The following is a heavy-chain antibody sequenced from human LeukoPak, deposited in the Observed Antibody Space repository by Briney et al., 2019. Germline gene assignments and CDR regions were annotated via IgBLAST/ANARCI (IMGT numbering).Heavy chain of an antibody. V-gene: IGHV3-21*01. CDR2: ISATSSHI. CDR1: GFTFTTYS. Sequence: GGSLRLSCAASGFTFTTYSMNWVRQAPGKGLEWVSSISATSSHIYHAGAVKGRFTTSRDNAKNSLFLQMNSLRVEDTAVYYCAKALGWFFDLWGRGTLVTVFS. CDR3: AKALGWFFDL. J-gene: IGHJ2*01.